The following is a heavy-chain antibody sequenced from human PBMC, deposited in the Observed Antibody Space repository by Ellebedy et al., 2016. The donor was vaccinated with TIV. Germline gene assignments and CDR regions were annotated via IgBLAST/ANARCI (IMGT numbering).Heavy chain of an antibody. CDR2: ISGSGGST. CDR3: TKEGYSGYSDFDY. CDR1: GLTFSSYA. D-gene: IGHD5-12*01. J-gene: IGHJ4*02. V-gene: IGHV3-23*01. Sequence: GESLKISXAASGLTFSSYAMSWVRQAPGKGLEWVSAISGSGGSTYYADSVKGRFTISRDNSKNTLYLQMDSLRAEDTAVYHCTKEGYSGYSDFDYWGQGTLVTVSS.